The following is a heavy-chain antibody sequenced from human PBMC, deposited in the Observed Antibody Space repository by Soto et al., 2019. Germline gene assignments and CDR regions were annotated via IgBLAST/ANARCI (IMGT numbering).Heavy chain of an antibody. Sequence: TXSVTCTVSGGYISNYFCNWIRQPAGKGLEWIGRIDNSGSTNYNPSLKSRITMSADTSRNQFSLKLNSVTAADTAVYYCARGGQDFWSGPFDYWGQGALVTVSS. J-gene: IGHJ4*02. D-gene: IGHD3-3*01. CDR1: GGYISNYF. CDR3: ARGGQDFWSGPFDY. CDR2: IDNSGST. V-gene: IGHV4-4*07.